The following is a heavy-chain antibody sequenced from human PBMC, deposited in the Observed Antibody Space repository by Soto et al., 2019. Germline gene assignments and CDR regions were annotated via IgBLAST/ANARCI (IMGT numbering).Heavy chain of an antibody. D-gene: IGHD6-19*01. V-gene: IGHV4-39*01. Sequence: PSETLSLTCTVSGGSISSSSYYWGWIRQPPGKGLEWIGSIYYSGSTYYNPSLKSRVTISVDTSKNQFSLKLSSVTAADTAVYYRARQLLLEYSSGWHGWFDPWGQGTLVTVSS. J-gene: IGHJ5*02. CDR3: ARQLLLEYSSGWHGWFDP. CDR1: GGSISSSSYY. CDR2: IYYSGST.